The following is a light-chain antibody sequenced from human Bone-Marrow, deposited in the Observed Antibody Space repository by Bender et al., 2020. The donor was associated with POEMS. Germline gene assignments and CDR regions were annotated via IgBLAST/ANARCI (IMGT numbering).Light chain of an antibody. CDR2: SRH. CDR3: AVWDDSLNGWV. V-gene: IGLV1-44*01. Sequence: QSVLTQPPSASGTPGQRVTISCSGGSSNIGAHAVNWYQHLPGTAPKLRIYSRHRRPSEVPDRFSGSRSGTSASLAISGLQSEDEADYYCAVWDDSLNGWVFGGGTKLTVL. CDR1: SSNIGAHA. J-gene: IGLJ3*02.